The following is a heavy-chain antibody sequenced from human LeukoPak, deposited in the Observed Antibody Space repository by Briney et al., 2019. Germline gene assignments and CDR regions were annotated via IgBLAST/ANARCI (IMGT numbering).Heavy chain of an antibody. CDR2: ISSNGGST. CDR3: ARDSPAKVPAAA. J-gene: IGHJ5*02. D-gene: IGHD2-2*01. Sequence: GGSLRLSCAASGFTFSSYAMHWVRQAPGKGLEYVSAISSNGGSTYYANSVKGRFTTSRDNSKNTLYLQMGSLRAEDMAVYYCARDSPAKVPAAAWGQGTLVTVSS. CDR1: GFTFSSYA. V-gene: IGHV3-64*01.